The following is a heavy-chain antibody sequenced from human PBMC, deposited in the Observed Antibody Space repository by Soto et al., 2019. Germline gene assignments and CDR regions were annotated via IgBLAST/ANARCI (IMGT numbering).Heavy chain of an antibody. V-gene: IGHV4-59*01. CDR2: IYYSGST. CDR3: AGTFGGVIVTDDWFDP. Sequence: SETLSLTCTVSGGSISSYYWSWIRQPPGKGLEWIGYIYYSGSTNYNPSLKSRVTISVDTSKNQFSLKLSSVTAADTAVYYCAGTFGGVIVTDDWFDPWAQGTLVTVSS. J-gene: IGHJ5*02. D-gene: IGHD3-16*02. CDR1: GGSISSYY.